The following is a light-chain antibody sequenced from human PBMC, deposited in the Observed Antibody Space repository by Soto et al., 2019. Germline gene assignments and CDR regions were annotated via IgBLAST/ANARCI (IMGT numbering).Light chain of an antibody. CDR2: DNN. J-gene: IGLJ2*01. CDR3: HSYDVSLSGLV. V-gene: IGLV1-40*01. Sequence: QSVLTQPPSVSGAPGQRVTISCTGSSSNIGAGYDVHWYQQLPGTAPKVLIYDNNNRPSGVPDRFSGSKSGTSASLAITGLQAEDEAAYYCHSYDVSLSGLVFGGGTKLTVL. CDR1: SSNIGAGYD.